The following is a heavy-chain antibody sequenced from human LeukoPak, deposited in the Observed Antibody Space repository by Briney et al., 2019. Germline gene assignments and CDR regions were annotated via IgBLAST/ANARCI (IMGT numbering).Heavy chain of an antibody. D-gene: IGHD6-6*01. CDR1: GYSFTTYG. CDR2: ISAYNGNT. V-gene: IGHV1-18*01. J-gene: IGHJ5*02. CDR3: ARDMIAARPNWFDP. Sequence: ASVKVSCKASGYSFTTYGITWVRQAPGQGLEWMGWISAYNGNTNYAQKLQGRVTMTTDTSTSTAYMELRSLTSDDTAVYYCARDMIAARPNWFDPWGQGTLVTVYS.